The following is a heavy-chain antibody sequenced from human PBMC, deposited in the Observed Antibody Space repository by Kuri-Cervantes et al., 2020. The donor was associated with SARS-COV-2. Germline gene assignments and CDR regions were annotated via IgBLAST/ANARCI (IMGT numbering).Heavy chain of an antibody. D-gene: IGHD2-2*01. CDR1: SGSFSGYY. CDR2: INHSGGT. V-gene: IGHV4-34*01. CDR3: ARGHIGVVPSPFLGLGPHSYYYHMDV. J-gene: IGHJ6*02. Sequence: PCDVSSGSFSGYYWSWIRQPPGKGLKWVGEINHSGGTKYKASLKGRVSISVDASKNQISLKLTSATAADTAVYYCARGHIGVVPSPFLGLGPHSYYYHMDVWGQGTTVTVSS.